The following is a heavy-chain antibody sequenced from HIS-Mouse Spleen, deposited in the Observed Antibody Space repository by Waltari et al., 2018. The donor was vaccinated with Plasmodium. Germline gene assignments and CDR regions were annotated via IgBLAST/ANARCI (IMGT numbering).Heavy chain of an antibody. CDR2: INHSGST. J-gene: IGHJ4*02. CDR3: ARLVVVASKDSY. V-gene: IGHV4-34*01. Sequence: QVQLQQWGAGLLKPSETLSLTCAVYGGSFSGYYWSWIRQPPGKGLAWIGEINHSGSTNYHPSLKSRVTISVDTSKNQFSLTLSSVTAADTAVYYCARLVVVASKDSYWGQGTLVTVSS. CDR1: GGSFSGYY. D-gene: IGHD2-15*01.